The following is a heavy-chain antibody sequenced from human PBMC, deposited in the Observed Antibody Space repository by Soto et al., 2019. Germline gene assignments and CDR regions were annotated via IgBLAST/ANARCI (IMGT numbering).Heavy chain of an antibody. D-gene: IGHD1-1*01. CDR2: INPNSGDT. Sequence: ASVKVSCKASGYTFTGYYMHWVRQAPGQGLEWMGWINPNSGDTHFAQKFQGRVTMTSDTSISTAYMELSRLRSDDTAVYYCAREGIATTGSGAHDSWGQGTLVTV. CDR3: AREGIATTGSGAHDS. CDR1: GYTFTGYY. V-gene: IGHV1-2*02. J-gene: IGHJ4*02.